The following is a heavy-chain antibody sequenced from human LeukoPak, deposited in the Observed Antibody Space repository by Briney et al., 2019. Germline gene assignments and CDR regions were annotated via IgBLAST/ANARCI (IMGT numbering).Heavy chain of an antibody. Sequence: GGSLRLSCAASGFTFSSYAMHWVRQAPGKGLEWVAVISYDGSNKYYADSVKGRFTISRDNSKNTLYLQMNSLRAEDTAVYYCAGRGRDGYNIFDYWGQGTLVTVSS. CDR1: GFTFSSYA. V-gene: IGHV3-30-3*01. CDR3: AGRGRDGYNIFDY. CDR2: ISYDGSNK. J-gene: IGHJ4*02. D-gene: IGHD5-24*01.